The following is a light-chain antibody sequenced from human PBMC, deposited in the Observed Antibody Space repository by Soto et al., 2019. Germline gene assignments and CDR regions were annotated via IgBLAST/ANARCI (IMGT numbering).Light chain of an antibody. CDR1: QSVLYSSNNKNY. CDR3: QQYHSTPLT. J-gene: IGKJ4*01. V-gene: IGKV4-1*01. Sequence: IVITQSPASLAVSLCESSTINCRSSQSVLYSSNNKNYLAWYQQKPGQPPKLLIYWASTRESGVPDRFSGSGSGTDFTLTISSLQAEDVAVYYCQQYHSTPLTFGGGTKVDIK. CDR2: WAS.